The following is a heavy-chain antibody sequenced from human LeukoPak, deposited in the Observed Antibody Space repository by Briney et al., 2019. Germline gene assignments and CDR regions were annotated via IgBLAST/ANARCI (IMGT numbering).Heavy chain of an antibody. D-gene: IGHD6-13*01. J-gene: IGHJ4*02. CDR1: GFTFSSYE. CDR2: ISSSGSTI. CDR3: ARATGLGIAAAGTDY. Sequence: GGSLRLSCAASGFTFSSYEMNWVRQAPGKGLEWVSYISSSGSTIYYADSVKGRFTISRDNAKNSLYLHMNSLRAEDTAVYYCARATGLGIAAAGTDYWGQGTLVTVSS. V-gene: IGHV3-48*03.